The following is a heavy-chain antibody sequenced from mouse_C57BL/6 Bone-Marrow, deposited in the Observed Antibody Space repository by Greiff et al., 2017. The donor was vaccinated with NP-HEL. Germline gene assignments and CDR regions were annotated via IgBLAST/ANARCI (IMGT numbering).Heavy chain of an antibody. Sequence: VMLVESGPELVKPGASVKISCKASGYAFSSSWMNWVKQRPGKGLEWIGRIYPGDGDTNYNGKFKGKATLTADKSSSTAYMQLSSLTSEDAAVYFCASLGRYFDVWGTGTTVTVFS. CDR2: IYPGDGDT. CDR3: ASLGRYFDV. J-gene: IGHJ1*03. CDR1: GYAFSSSW. D-gene: IGHD4-1*01. V-gene: IGHV1-82*01.